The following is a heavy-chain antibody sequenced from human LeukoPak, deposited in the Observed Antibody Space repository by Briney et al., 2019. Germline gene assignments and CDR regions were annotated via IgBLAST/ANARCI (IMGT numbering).Heavy chain of an antibody. D-gene: IGHD5-18*01. J-gene: IGHJ4*02. V-gene: IGHV3-13*01. Sequence: GGSLRLSCAVSGFTFSSYDMHWVRQVIGKGLEWVSGIGTAGDTYSPGSVKGRFTISRENAKNFLYLQMNSLRAGDTAVYYCARADSRGYSLDYWGQGTLVTVSS. CDR1: GFTFSSYD. CDR3: ARADSRGYSLDY. CDR2: IGTAGDT.